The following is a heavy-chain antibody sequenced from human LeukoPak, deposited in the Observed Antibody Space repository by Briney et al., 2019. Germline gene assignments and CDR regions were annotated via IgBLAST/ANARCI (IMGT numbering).Heavy chain of an antibody. CDR2: ISSSGSTI. D-gene: IGHD2-21*01. J-gene: IGHJ4*02. CDR3: ARAARIFPLDY. Sequence: GGSLRLSCAASGFTFSSYEMNWVRQAPGKGLEWVSYISSSGSTIYYADSVKGRFTISRDNAKNSLYLHMNSLRAEDTAVYYCARAARIFPLDYWGQGTLVTVSS. CDR1: GFTFSSYE. V-gene: IGHV3-48*03.